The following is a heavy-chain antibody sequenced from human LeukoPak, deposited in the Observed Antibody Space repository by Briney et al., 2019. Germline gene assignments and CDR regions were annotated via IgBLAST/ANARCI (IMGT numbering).Heavy chain of an antibody. V-gene: IGHV3-21*01. D-gene: IGHD2/OR15-2a*01. CDR1: GFTFSSYS. CDR2: ISSSSSYI. J-gene: IGHJ4*02. Sequence: GGSLRLSCAASGFTFSSYSMNWVRQAPGKGLEWVSSISSSSSYIYYADSVKGRFTISRDNAKNSLYLQMNSLRAEDTAVYYCARDKDQIIGTFDYWGQGTLVTVSS. CDR3: ARDKDQIIGTFDY.